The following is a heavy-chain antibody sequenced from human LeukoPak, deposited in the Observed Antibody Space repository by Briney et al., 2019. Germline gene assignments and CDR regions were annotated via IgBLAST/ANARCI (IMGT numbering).Heavy chain of an antibody. V-gene: IGHV3-30*03. CDR2: VADDEKTI. D-gene: IGHD1-26*01. CDR1: GFTYNKYW. J-gene: IGHJ4*02. Sequence: GGSLRLSCAASGFTYNKYWMTWVRQAPGKGLEWVAVVADDEKTIFYADSLKGRFTVSRDNSKNTVYLQMNSLRDEDTAVYYCAREKQSGGTPFDYWGQGSLVTVSS. CDR3: AREKQSGGTPFDY.